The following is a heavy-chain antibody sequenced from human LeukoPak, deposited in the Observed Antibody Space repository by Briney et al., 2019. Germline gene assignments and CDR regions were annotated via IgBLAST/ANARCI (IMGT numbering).Heavy chain of an antibody. J-gene: IGHJ4*02. CDR2: TSSSSSYI. D-gene: IGHD3-16*02. V-gene: IGHV3-21*01. Sequence: LSCAAXGFTFSSYSMNWVRQAPGKGLEWVSSTSSSSSYIYYADSVKGRFTISRDNAKNSLYLQMNSLRAEDTAVYYCARDNVMITFGVVIAPYYFDYWGQGTLVTVSS. CDR1: GFTFSSYS. CDR3: ARDNVMITFGVVIAPYYFDY.